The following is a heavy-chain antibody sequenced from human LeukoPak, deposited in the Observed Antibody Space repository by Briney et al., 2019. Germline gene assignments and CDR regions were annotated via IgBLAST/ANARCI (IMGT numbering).Heavy chain of an antibody. J-gene: IGHJ4*02. Sequence: GRSLRLSCAASGFNFGSNGMHWVRQAPGKGLEWVAAMWYDGSRKDYAGSVKGRFTVSRDVPKNTLYLQMNSLRAEDTAVYYCAKDSRGWSFDYWGQGTLVTVSS. CDR2: MWYDGSRK. CDR3: AKDSRGWSFDY. V-gene: IGHV3-33*06. D-gene: IGHD3-22*01. CDR1: GFNFGSNG.